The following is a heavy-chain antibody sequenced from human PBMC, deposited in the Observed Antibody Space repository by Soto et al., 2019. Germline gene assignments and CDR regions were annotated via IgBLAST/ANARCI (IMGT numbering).Heavy chain of an antibody. Sequence: GGSLRLSCAASGFTFSSYGMHWVRQAPGKGLEWVAVISYDGSNKYYADSVKGRFTISRDNSKNTLYLQMNSLRAEDTAVYYCAKDIYSSGWYGGYYYYYGMDVWGQGTTVTVSS. J-gene: IGHJ6*02. V-gene: IGHV3-30*18. CDR3: AKDIYSSGWYGGYYYYYGMDV. CDR1: GFTFSSYG. CDR2: ISYDGSNK. D-gene: IGHD6-19*01.